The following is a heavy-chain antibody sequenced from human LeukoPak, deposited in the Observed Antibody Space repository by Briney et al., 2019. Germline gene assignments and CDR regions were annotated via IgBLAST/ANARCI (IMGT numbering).Heavy chain of an antibody. Sequence: GGSLRLSRAASGFTFSSYGMHWVRQAPGKGLEWVAVIWYDGSNKFYADSVKGRFTISRDNSKNTLYLQMNSLRAEDTAVYYCARDRAAADLDYWGQGTLVTVSS. V-gene: IGHV3-33*01. CDR3: ARDRAAADLDY. CDR2: IWYDGSNK. J-gene: IGHJ4*02. D-gene: IGHD6-13*01. CDR1: GFTFSSYG.